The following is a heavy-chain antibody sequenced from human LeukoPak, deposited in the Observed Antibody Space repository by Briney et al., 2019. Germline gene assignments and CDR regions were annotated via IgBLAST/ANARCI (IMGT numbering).Heavy chain of an antibody. Sequence: ASVKVSCKASGYTFTSYAMNWVRQAPGQGLEWMGWINTNTGNPTYAQGFTGRFVFSLDTSVSTAYLQISSLKAEDTAVYYCARDLRQWLVLFPYYYYYMDVWGKGTTVTVSS. CDR1: GYTFTSYA. V-gene: IGHV7-4-1*02. CDR2: INTNTGNP. D-gene: IGHD6-19*01. J-gene: IGHJ6*03. CDR3: ARDLRQWLVLFPYYYYYMDV.